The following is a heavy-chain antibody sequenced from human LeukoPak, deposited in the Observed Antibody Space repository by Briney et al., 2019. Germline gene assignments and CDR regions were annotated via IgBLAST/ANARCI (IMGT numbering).Heavy chain of an antibody. D-gene: IGHD3-22*01. J-gene: IGHJ4*02. CDR3: ARSTYYYDSSGLPCV. V-gene: IGHV4-61*02. CDR1: GGSIGSGSYY. CDR2: IYTSGST. Sequence: TPSQTLSLTCTVSGGSIGSGSYYWSWIRQPAGKGLEWVGRIYTSGSTNYNPSLKSRVTITVDASKNQFSLKLSSVTAADTAVYYCARSTYYYDSSGLPCVWGQGTLVTVSS.